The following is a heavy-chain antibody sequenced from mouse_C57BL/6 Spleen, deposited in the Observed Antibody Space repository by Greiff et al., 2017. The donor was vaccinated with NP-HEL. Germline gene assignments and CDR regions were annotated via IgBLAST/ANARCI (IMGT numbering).Heavy chain of an antibody. CDR1: GYTFTSYW. V-gene: IGHV1-69*01. Sequence: QVQLQQPGAELVMPGASVKLSCKASGYTFTSYWMHWVKQRPGQGLEWIGEIDPSDSYTNYNQKFKGKSTLTVDKSSSTAYMQLSSLTSEDSAVYYGARWDYGSSSFDYWGQGTTLTVSS. J-gene: IGHJ2*01. CDR2: IDPSDSYT. D-gene: IGHD1-1*01. CDR3: ARWDYGSSSFDY.